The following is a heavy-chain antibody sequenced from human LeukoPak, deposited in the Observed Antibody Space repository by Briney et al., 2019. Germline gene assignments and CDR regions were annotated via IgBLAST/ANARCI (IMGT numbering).Heavy chain of an antibody. Sequence: GGSLRLSCAASGFTFSSYGMSWVRQAPGKGLEWVSAISGSGGSTYYADSVKGRFTISRDNSKNTLYLQMNSLRAEDTAVYYCARDVGGYSGYDFDYWGQGTLVTVSS. CDR2: ISGSGGST. J-gene: IGHJ4*02. D-gene: IGHD5-12*01. CDR1: GFTFSSYG. CDR3: ARDVGGYSGYDFDY. V-gene: IGHV3-23*01.